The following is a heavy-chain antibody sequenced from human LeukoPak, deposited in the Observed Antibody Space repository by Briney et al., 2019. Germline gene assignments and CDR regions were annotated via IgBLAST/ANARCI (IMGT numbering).Heavy chain of an antibody. V-gene: IGHV1-46*01. CDR1: GYTFTSYY. CDR3: ARGYYYGSGSYRGAFDI. CDR2: INLSGGST. J-gene: IGHJ3*02. Sequence: ASVKVSCKASGYTFTSYYMHWVRQAPGQGLEWMGIINLSGGSTSYAQKFQGRVTMTRDTSTSTVYMELSSLRSEDTAVYYCARGYYYGSGSYRGAFDIWGQGTMVTVSS. D-gene: IGHD3-10*01.